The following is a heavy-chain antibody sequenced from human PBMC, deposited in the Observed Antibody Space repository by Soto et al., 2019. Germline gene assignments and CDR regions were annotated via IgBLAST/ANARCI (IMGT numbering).Heavy chain of an antibody. CDR3: ARGVRAGVEY. J-gene: IGHJ4*02. V-gene: IGHV1-8*01. CDR2: MQPSTGRT. Sequence: QVQLVQSGAEVREPGASVKVSCKASGYSFTSLDINWVRQTAGQGLEWMGWMQPSTGRTGYAQKFQGRVTMNTDTSMNTAYTELTTLTSDDTAFDSCARGVRAGVEYWGQGTLVTVSS. CDR1: GYSFTSLD. D-gene: IGHD1-26*01.